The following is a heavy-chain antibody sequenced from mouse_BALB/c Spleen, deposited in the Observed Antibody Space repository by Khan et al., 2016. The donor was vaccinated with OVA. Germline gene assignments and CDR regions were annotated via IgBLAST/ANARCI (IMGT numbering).Heavy chain of an antibody. J-gene: IGHJ3*01. CDR3: ARELRLGGFAY. V-gene: IGHV2-6-7*01. D-gene: IGHD1-2*01. Sequence: QMQLEESGPGLVAPSQSLSITCTVSGFSLTGYGINWVRQPPGKGLEWLGMIWGDGSTDYNSALKSRLSISKDNSKSQVFLKMNSLQTDDTARYYCARELRLGGFAYWGQGNLVTVSA. CDR1: GFSLTGYG. CDR2: IWGDGST.